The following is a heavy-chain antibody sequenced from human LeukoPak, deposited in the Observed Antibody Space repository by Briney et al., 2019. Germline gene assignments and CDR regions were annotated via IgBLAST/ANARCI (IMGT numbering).Heavy chain of an antibody. D-gene: IGHD2-15*01. Sequence: SETLSLTCAVYGGSLSGSYWSWIRQPPGKGLEWIGEINHSGSANYNPSLKSRVTLSIDKSKNQFSLDLNSVTAADTAVYYCARGPLKRTRWRYYYYGMDVWGQGTTVTVSS. J-gene: IGHJ6*02. CDR1: GGSLSGSY. CDR3: ARGPLKRTRWRYYYYGMDV. V-gene: IGHV4-34*01. CDR2: INHSGSA.